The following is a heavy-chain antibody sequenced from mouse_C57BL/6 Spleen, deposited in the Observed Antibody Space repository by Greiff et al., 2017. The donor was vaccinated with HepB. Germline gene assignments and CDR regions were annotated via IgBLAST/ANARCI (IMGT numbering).Heavy chain of an antibody. D-gene: IGHD1-1*01. CDR1: GYTFTSYW. CDR3: ARRQDGSSYVGYFDV. CDR2: IDPSDSET. J-gene: IGHJ1*03. Sequence: VQLQQSGAELVRPGSSVKLSCKASGYTFTSYWMHWVKQRPIQGLEWIGNIDPSDSETHYNQKFKDKATLTVDKSSSTAYMQLSSLTSEDSAVYYCARRQDGSSYVGYFDVWGTGTTVTVSS. V-gene: IGHV1-52*01.